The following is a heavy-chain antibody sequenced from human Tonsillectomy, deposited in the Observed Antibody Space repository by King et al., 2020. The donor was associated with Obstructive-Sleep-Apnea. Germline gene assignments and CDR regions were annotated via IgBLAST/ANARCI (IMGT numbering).Heavy chain of an antibody. CDR1: GFTFSSYA. V-gene: IGHV3-64*01. J-gene: IGHJ4*02. CDR2: ISSNGGST. D-gene: IGHD5-12*01. Sequence: QLVQSGGGLVQPGGSLRLSCAASGFTFSSYAMHWVRQAPGKGLEYVSAISSNGGSTYYANSVKGRFTISRDNSKNTLYLQMGSLRAEDMAVYYWARDGDFMAGSGYATNKGYPRNLGGYYFDYWGQGTLVTVSS. CDR3: ARDGDFMAGSGYATNKGYPRNLGGYYFDY.